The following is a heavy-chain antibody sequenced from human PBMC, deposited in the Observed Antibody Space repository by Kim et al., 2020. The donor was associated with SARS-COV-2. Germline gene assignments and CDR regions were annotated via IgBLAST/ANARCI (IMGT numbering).Heavy chain of an antibody. J-gene: IGHJ4*02. V-gene: IGHV3-30*07. D-gene: IGHD3-22*01. CDR3: ARGGGDSSGYYYFDY. Sequence: DSVKGRFTISRDNSKNTRYLQMNSLRAEDTAVYYWARGGGDSSGYYYFDYWGQGTLVTVSS.